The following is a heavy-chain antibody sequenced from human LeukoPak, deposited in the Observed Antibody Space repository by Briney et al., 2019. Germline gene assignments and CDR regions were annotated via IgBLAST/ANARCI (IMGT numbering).Heavy chain of an antibody. CDR3: ARHHYYGSGSYYLSVDFDY. CDR1: GFTFSDYY. CDR2: ISSSGSTI. D-gene: IGHD3-10*01. V-gene: IGHV3-11*01. Sequence: GGSLRLSCAASGFTFSDYYMSWIRQAPGKGLEGVSYISSSGSTIYYADSVKGRFTISRDNAKNSLYLQMNSLRAEDTAVYYCARHHYYGSGSYYLSVDFDYWGQGTLVTVSS. J-gene: IGHJ4*02.